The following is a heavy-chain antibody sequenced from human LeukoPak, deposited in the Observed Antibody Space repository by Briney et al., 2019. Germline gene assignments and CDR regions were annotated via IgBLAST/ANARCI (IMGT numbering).Heavy chain of an antibody. CDR2: IYYSGST. V-gene: IGHV4-61*01. CDR3: ARTYSSGPFDY. J-gene: IGHJ4*02. Sequence: SETLSLTCTVSGGSISSGIYYWSWIRQPPGKGLEYIGYIYYSGSTNYNPSLKSRVTISVDTSKNQFSLKLSSVTAADTAVYYCARTYSSGPFDYWGQGTLVTVSS. D-gene: IGHD6-19*01. CDR1: GGSISSGIYY.